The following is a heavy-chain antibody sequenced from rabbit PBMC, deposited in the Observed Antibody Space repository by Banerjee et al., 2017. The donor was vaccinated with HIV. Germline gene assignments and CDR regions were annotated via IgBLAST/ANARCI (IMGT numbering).Heavy chain of an antibody. CDR1: GFTFSSSW. CDR2: IYNGDGST. J-gene: IGHJ4*01. D-gene: IGHD4-2*01. V-gene: IGHV1S40*01. Sequence: QSLEESGGDLVKPGASLTLTCTTSGFTFSSSWICWVRQAPGKGLEWIACIYNGDGSTYYASWAKGRFTGSKTSSTTVTLQMTSLTAADTATYFCARVAGDAGYGYFNLRGPGTLVTVS. CDR3: ARVAGDAGYGYFNL.